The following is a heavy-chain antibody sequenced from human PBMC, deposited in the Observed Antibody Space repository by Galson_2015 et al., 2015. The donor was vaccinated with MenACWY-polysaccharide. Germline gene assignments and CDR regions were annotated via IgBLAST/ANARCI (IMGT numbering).Heavy chain of an antibody. Sequence: SLRLSCAASGFTFSDYYMSWIRQAPGKGLERISHISSSSGIIYYADSVKGRFTISRDNAKNSLYLQMNSLRAEDTAMYYCARSAWLDIWGQGTMVTVSS. CDR1: GFTFSDYY. J-gene: IGHJ3*02. D-gene: IGHD6-25*01. V-gene: IGHV3-11*01. CDR3: ARSAWLDI. CDR2: ISSSSGII.